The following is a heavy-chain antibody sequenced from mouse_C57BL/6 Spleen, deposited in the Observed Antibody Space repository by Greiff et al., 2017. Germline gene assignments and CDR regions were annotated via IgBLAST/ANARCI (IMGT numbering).Heavy chain of an antibody. J-gene: IGHJ1*03. D-gene: IGHD2-3*01. Sequence: QVQLQQPGAELVMPGASVKLSCKASGYTFTSYWMHWVKQRPGQGLEWIGEIDPSDSYTNYNQKFKGKSTFTVDKSSSTAYMQLSSLTSEDSAVYYCARRDGYHWYFDVWGTGTTVTVSS. V-gene: IGHV1-69*01. CDR1: GYTFTSYW. CDR2: IDPSDSYT. CDR3: ARRDGYHWYFDV.